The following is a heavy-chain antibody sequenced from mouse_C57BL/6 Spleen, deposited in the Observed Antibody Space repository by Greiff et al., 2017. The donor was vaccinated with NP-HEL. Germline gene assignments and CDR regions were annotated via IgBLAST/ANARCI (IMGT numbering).Heavy chain of an antibody. CDR2: IYPGSGST. J-gene: IGHJ3*01. D-gene: IGHD1-1*01. V-gene: IGHV1-55*01. Sequence: VQLQQSGAELVKPGASVKMSCKASGYTFTSYWITWVKQRPGQGLEWIGDIYPGSGSTNYNEKFKSKATLTVDTSSSTAYMQLSSMTSEDSAVNYGARSLYGSSSFAYWGQGTLVTVSA. CDR1: GYTFTSYW. CDR3: ARSLYGSSSFAY.